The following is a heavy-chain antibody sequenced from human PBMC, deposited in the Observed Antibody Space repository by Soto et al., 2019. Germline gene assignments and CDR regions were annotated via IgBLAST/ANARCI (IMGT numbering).Heavy chain of an antibody. CDR3: AAHGYVDGYNYGDY. J-gene: IGHJ4*02. CDR2: IVVGSGNT. D-gene: IGHD5-12*01. Sequence: SVKVSCKAPGFTFTSSAMQWVRQARGQRLEWIGWIVVGSGNTNYAQKFQERVTITRDMSTSTAYMELSSLRSEDTAVYYCAAHGYVDGYNYGDYWGQGTLVTVSS. CDR1: GFTFTSSA. V-gene: IGHV1-58*02.